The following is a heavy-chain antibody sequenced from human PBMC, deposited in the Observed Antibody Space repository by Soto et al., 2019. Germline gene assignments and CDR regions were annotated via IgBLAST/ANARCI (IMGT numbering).Heavy chain of an antibody. D-gene: IGHD6-19*01. Sequence: QVQLVQSGAEVKKPGASVKVSCKASGYTFTSYAMHWVRQAPGQRLEWMGWINAGNGNTKYSQKFQGRVTITRDTSASTAYMELSSLRSEDTAVYYCARDLRYSSGWYPDYWGQGTLVTVSS. V-gene: IGHV1-3*01. J-gene: IGHJ4*02. CDR2: INAGNGNT. CDR1: GYTFTSYA. CDR3: ARDLRYSSGWYPDY.